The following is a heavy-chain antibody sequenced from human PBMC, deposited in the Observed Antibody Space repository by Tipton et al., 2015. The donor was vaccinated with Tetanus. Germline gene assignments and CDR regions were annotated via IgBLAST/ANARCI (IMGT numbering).Heavy chain of an antibody. J-gene: IGHJ5*02. D-gene: IGHD3-10*01. V-gene: IGHV4-59*01. CDR1: GVSISSYN. CDR2: IYYSGST. CDR3: ARGDMVRGVIWFDP. Sequence: LRLSCTVSGVSISSYNWTWIRQPPGRGLEWIGYIYYSGSTNYNPSLKSRVTISVDTSKNQFSLKLSSVTAADTAVYYCARGDMVRGVIWFDPWGQGTLVTVSS.